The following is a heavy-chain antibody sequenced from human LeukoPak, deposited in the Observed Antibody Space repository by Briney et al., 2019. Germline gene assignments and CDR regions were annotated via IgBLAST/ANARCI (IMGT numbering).Heavy chain of an antibody. V-gene: IGHV4-38-2*02. Sequence: SETLSLTCTVSGYSISSGYYWGWIRQPPGKGLEWIGSIYHSGSTYYNPSLKSRVTISVDTSKNQFSLKLSSVTAADTAAYYCARDRSHLDYWGQGTLVTVSS. CDR1: GYSISSGYY. J-gene: IGHJ4*02. CDR2: IYHSGST. CDR3: ARDRSHLDY.